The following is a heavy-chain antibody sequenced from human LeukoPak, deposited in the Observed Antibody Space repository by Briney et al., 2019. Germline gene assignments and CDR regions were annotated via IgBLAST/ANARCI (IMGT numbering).Heavy chain of an antibody. J-gene: IGHJ5*02. CDR2: INWNGGST. D-gene: IGHD3-9*01. CDR3: ARGYYDILTGYDAGNWFDP. V-gene: IGHV3-20*01. CDR1: GFTFDDYG. Sequence: PGGSLRLSCAASGFTFDDYGMSWVRHAPGKGLEWVSGINWNGGSTGYADSVKGRFTISRDNAKNSLYLQMNSLRAEDTALYHCARGYYDILTGYDAGNWFDPWGQGTLVTVSS.